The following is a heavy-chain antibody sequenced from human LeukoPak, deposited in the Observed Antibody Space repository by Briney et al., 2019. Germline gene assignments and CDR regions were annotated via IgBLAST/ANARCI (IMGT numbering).Heavy chain of an antibody. CDR1: GGSISSYY. CDR3: ARSAIGATGWIQLWFDY. D-gene: IGHD5-18*01. J-gene: IGHJ4*02. CDR2: IYYSGST. V-gene: IGHV4-59*08. Sequence: PSETLSLTCTVSGGSISSYYWSWIRQPPGKGLEWIGYIYYSGSTNYNPSLKSRVTISVDTSKNQFSLKLSSVTAADTAVYYCARSAIGATGWIQLWFDYWGQGTLVTVSS.